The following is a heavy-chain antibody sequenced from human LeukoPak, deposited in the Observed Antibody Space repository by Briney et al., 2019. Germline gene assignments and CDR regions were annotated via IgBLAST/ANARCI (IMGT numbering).Heavy chain of an antibody. Sequence: GGSLRLSCAASGFTFSSYSMHWVRQAPGKGLEWVAFMRYDGSNKYYADSVKGRFTISRDNSKNTLYLQMNSLRAEDTAVYYCVGRIGDNYYDTSGYPLPPDYWGQGTLVTVSS. V-gene: IGHV3-30*02. CDR2: MRYDGSNK. CDR1: GFTFSSYS. J-gene: IGHJ4*02. CDR3: VGRIGDNYYDTSGYPLPPDY. D-gene: IGHD3-22*01.